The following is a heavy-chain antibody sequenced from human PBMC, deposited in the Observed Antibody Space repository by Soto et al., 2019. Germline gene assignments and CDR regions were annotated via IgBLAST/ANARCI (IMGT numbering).Heavy chain of an antibody. D-gene: IGHD1-26*01. Sequence: QVQLVESGGGVVQPGRSLRLSCAASGFTFTSYGMHWVRQAPGKGLEWVSGIAYGGIDKYYGSSVKGRFTTSRDSSKNTLYLQMDSLSSEGAAVYYCAKGSYGGRYVMDVWGRGTTVTVSS. V-gene: IGHV3-30*18. CDR3: AKGSYGGRYVMDV. J-gene: IGHJ6*02. CDR1: GFTFTSYG. CDR2: IAYGGIDK.